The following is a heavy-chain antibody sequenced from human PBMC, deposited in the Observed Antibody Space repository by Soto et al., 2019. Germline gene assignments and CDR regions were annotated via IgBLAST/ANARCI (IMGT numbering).Heavy chain of an antibody. CDR1: GYTLTELS. Sequence: GASVKVSCKVSGYTLTELSMHWVRQAPGKGLEWMGGFDPEDGETIYAQKFQGRVTMTEDTSTDTAYMELSSLRSEDTAVYYCATYYVILTGPLWRDDWGQGTLVTVSS. D-gene: IGHD3-9*01. J-gene: IGHJ4*02. CDR3: ATYYVILTGPLWRDD. CDR2: FDPEDGET. V-gene: IGHV1-24*01.